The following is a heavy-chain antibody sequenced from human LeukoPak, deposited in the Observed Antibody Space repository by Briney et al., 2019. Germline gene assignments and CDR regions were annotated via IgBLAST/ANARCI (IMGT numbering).Heavy chain of an antibody. CDR1: GFVFSKYA. J-gene: IGHJ4*02. D-gene: IGHD6-19*01. Sequence: GGSLRLSCVGSGFVFSKYAVHWVRQAPGKGLEWVAVVSYDGDFKLYGDSVKGRFTISRDNSQNMLFLQMNDLRPQDAATYFCARDPYSHDSSGFSYFLQYWGQGTVVTVSS. CDR2: VSYDGDFK. CDR3: ARDPYSHDSSGFSYFLQY. V-gene: IGHV3-30-3*01.